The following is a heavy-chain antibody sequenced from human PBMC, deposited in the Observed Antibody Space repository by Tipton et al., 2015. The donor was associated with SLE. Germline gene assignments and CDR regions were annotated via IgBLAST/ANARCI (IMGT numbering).Heavy chain of an antibody. CDR2: IYHSGRT. Sequence: TLSLTCAVSGYSISSGYYWGWIRQPPGKGLEWIGSIYHSGRTYYNPSLKSRVTISVDTSKNQFSLKLSSVTAADTAVYYCARDQAGYSSSWYFDYWGQGTLVTVSS. D-gene: IGHD6-13*01. CDR3: ARDQAGYSSSWYFDY. J-gene: IGHJ4*02. V-gene: IGHV4-38-2*02. CDR1: GYSISSGYY.